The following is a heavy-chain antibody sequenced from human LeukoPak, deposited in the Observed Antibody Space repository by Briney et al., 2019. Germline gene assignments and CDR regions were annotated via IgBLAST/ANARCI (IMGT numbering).Heavy chain of an antibody. Sequence: ASVKVSCKASGYTFTNYAIHWVRQAPGQRFEWMGWINAANGHTKYSQEFQDRITITRDTSATTAYMELNNLRSEDMARYYCARGRGPPNTNRDFYFYYYMDVWGTGTTVTVSS. CDR1: GYTFTNYA. V-gene: IGHV1-3*03. CDR2: INAANGHT. J-gene: IGHJ6*03. CDR3: ARGRGPPNTNRDFYFYYYMDV. D-gene: IGHD3-10*01.